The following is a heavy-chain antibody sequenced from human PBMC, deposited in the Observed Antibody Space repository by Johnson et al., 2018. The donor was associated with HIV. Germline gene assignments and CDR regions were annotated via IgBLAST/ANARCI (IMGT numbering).Heavy chain of an antibody. CDR1: GFTFSDYY. V-gene: IGHV3-11*04. J-gene: IGHJ3*02. D-gene: IGHD3-22*01. Sequence: QVQLVESGGGLVKPGGSLRLSCAASGFTFSDYYMSWIRQAPGKGLEWISYISTSGSSIYYADSVKGRFTISRDNAKNSLYLQMNSLRAEDTAVYYCARGSTTYYDSSDYYNQRAFDIWGQGTMVTVSS. CDR2: ISTSGSSI. CDR3: ARGSTTYYDSSDYYNQRAFDI.